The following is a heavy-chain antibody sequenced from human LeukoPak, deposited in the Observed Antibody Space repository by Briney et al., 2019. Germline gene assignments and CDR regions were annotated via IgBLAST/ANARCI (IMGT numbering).Heavy chain of an antibody. CDR1: GASTTSYY. Sequence: PSETLSLTCSVSGASTTSYYWNWIRQAPGKGLEWIGYIYSDGTTSYSPSLRSRVTIPIDASRNQFSLKLSSVTAADAAVYYCARDTRSYDTSGYYYFDYWGQGALVTVSS. CDR2: IYSDGTT. V-gene: IGHV4-59*01. D-gene: IGHD3-22*01. CDR3: ARDTRSYDTSGYYYFDY. J-gene: IGHJ4*02.